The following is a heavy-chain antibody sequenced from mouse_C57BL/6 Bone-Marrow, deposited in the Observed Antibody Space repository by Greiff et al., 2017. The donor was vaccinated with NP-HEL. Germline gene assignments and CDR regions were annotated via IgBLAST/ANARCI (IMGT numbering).Heavy chain of an antibody. J-gene: IGHJ4*01. V-gene: IGHV5-4*01. CDR1: GFTFSSSA. CDR3: ARDDDGYYYYAMDY. Sequence: EVQRVESGGGLVKPGGSLKLSCAASGFTFSSSAMSWVRQTPGKRLEWVATISDGGSYTYYPDNVKGRFTISRDNAKNNLYLQMSHLKSEDTAMYYCARDDDGYYYYAMDYWGQGTSVTVSS. CDR2: ISDGGSYT. D-gene: IGHD2-3*01.